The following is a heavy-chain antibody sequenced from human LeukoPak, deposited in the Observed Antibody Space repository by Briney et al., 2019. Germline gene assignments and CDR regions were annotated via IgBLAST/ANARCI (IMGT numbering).Heavy chain of an antibody. J-gene: IGHJ3*02. V-gene: IGHV3-30*02. D-gene: IGHD4-23*01. Sequence: GGSLRLSCAASGFTFSSYGMHWVRQAPGKGLEWVAFIRYDGSNKYYADSVKGRFTISRDNSKNTLYLQMNSLRAEDTAVYYCAKHYGGNSGDSALDIWGQGTMVTVSS. CDR3: AKHYGGNSGDSALDI. CDR2: IRYDGSNK. CDR1: GFTFSSYG.